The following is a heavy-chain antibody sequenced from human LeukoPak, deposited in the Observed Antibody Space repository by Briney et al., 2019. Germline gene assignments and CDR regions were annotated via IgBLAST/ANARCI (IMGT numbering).Heavy chain of an antibody. D-gene: IGHD3-22*01. CDR3: ARTRITMIVVVRGRYFDY. CDR1: GGSFSGYY. CDR2: INHSGST. Sequence: SETLSLTCAVYGGSFSGYYWSWIRQPPGKGLEWIGEINHSGSTNYNPSLKSRVTISVDTSKNQFSLKLSSVTAADTAVYYCARTRITMIVVVRGRYFDYWGQGTLVTVSS. V-gene: IGHV4-34*01. J-gene: IGHJ4*02.